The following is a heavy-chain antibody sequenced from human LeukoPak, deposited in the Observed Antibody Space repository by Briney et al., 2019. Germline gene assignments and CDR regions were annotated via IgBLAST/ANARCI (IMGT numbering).Heavy chain of an antibody. V-gene: IGHV3-21*01. D-gene: IGHD1-26*01. Sequence: GGSLRLSCAASGFTFSSYSMNWVRQAPGKGLEWVSSISSSSSYIYYADSVKGRFTISRDNAQNSLYLQMNSLRAEDTAVYYCARAIVGATIDYWGQGTLVTVSS. CDR1: GFTFSSYS. J-gene: IGHJ4*02. CDR2: ISSSSSYI. CDR3: ARAIVGATIDY.